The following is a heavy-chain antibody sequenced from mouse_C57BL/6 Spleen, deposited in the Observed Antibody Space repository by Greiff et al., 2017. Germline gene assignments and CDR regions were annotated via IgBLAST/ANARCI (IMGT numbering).Heavy chain of an antibody. J-gene: IGHJ4*01. CDR2: IDPSDSYT. D-gene: IGHD2-3*01. CDR3: ARRDGIYAMDY. CDR1: GYTFTSYW. V-gene: IGHV1-69*01. Sequence: QVQLQQSGAELVMPGASVKLSCKASGYTFTSYWMHWVKQRPGQGLEWIGEIDPSDSYTNYNQKFKGKSTLTVDKSSSTAYMQLSSLTSEDSAVYYCARRDGIYAMDYWGQGTSVTVSS.